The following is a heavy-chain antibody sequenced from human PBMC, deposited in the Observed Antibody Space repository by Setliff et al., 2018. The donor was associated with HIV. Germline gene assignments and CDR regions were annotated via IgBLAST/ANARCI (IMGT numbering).Heavy chain of an antibody. J-gene: IGHJ3*01. CDR3: AKLDYYDYSGSWARKVAIDF. D-gene: IGHD3-22*01. V-gene: IGHV3-48*03. Sequence: GGSLRLSCAASGFIFSRYEVNWVRQAPGKGLEWVSYISSSGSTKYYADSVEGRVTISRDNAKDSRYLQMNSLRAEDTAVYYCAKLDYYDYSGSWARKVAIDFWGRGTMVTVSS. CDR1: GFIFSRYE. CDR2: ISSSGSTK.